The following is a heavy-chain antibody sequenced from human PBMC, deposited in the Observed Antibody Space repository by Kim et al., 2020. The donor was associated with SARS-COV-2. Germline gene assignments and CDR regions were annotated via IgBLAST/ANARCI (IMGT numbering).Heavy chain of an antibody. Sequence: SETLSLTCTVSGGSISSYYWSWIRQPPGKGLEWIGYIYYSGSTNYNPSLKSRVTISVDTSKNQFSLKLSSVTAADTAVYYCARDYGKKYNWNLYGDRYYYGMDVWGQGTTVTVSS. CDR1: GGSISSYY. CDR2: IYYSGST. J-gene: IGHJ6*02. D-gene: IGHD1-20*01. CDR3: ARDYGKKYNWNLYGDRYYYGMDV. V-gene: IGHV4-59*01.